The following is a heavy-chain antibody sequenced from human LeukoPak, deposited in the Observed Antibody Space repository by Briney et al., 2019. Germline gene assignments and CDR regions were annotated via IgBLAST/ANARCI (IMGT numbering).Heavy chain of an antibody. CDR2: IYTSGST. Sequence: PSETLSLTCTVSGGSISSYYGSWIRQPAGKGLEWIGRIYTSGSTNYNPSLKSRVTMSVDTSKNQFSLKLSSVSAADTAVYYCAREIGYCSGGSCYPGYFQHWGQGSLVTVSS. CDR3: AREIGYCSGGSCYPGYFQH. J-gene: IGHJ1*01. CDR1: GGSISSYY. V-gene: IGHV4-4*07. D-gene: IGHD2-15*01.